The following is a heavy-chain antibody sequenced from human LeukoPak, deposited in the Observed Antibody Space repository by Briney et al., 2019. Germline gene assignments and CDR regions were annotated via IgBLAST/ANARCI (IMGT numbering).Heavy chain of an antibody. CDR1: GFTFSSYSMN. Sequence: GSLRLSCAASGFTFSSYSMNWVRQAPGKGLEWIGSIFFSGSTFYNPSLKSRVTISVDTSKDQFSLTLHSVTAADTAVYFCVGQYSSSKDPPDFWGQGSLVTVSS. CDR3: VGQYSSSKDPPDF. V-gene: IGHV4-39*01. J-gene: IGHJ4*02. D-gene: IGHD6-13*01. CDR2: IFFSGST.